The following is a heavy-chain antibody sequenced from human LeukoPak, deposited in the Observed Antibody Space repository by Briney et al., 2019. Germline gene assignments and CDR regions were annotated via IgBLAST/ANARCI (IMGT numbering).Heavy chain of an antibody. V-gene: IGHV3-23*01. J-gene: IGHJ4*02. CDR1: GFILSSYA. Sequence: GGSLRLSCAASGFILSSYAMSWVRQAPGKGLEWVSIISGSGGTTYSADSVKGRFTISRDNSKNTLYLQINSLRAEDTAVYYCAKASRQGYNLDFDYWGQGTLATVSS. CDR3: AKASRQGYNLDFDY. CDR2: ISGSGGTT. D-gene: IGHD5-24*01.